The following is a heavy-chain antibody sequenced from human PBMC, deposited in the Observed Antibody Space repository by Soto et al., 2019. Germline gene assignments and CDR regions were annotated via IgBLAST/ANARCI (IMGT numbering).Heavy chain of an antibody. Sequence: GGSLRLSCAASGFTFSSYSMNWVRQAPGKGLEWVSSISSSSSYIYYADSVKGRFTISRDNAKNSLYLQMNSLRAEDTAVYYCARYYCSGGSCYHTFDYWGQGTLVTISS. D-gene: IGHD2-15*01. CDR3: ARYYCSGGSCYHTFDY. V-gene: IGHV3-21*01. CDR1: GFTFSSYS. J-gene: IGHJ4*02. CDR2: ISSSSSYI.